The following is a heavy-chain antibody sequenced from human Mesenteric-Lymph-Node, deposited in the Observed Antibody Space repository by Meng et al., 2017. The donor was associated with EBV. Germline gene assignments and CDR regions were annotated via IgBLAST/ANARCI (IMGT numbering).Heavy chain of an antibody. CDR3: ARDWSSVIMNKGNY. CDR2: IDTNTGSP. CDR1: GYTFTDYA. J-gene: IGHJ4*02. D-gene: IGHD3-16*01. Sequence: QGNLGQLGSELKKPGAAVRVSCKASGYTFTDYAMNWVRQAPGQGLEWMGWIDTNTGSPTYAQGFTGRFVFSLDTSVSTAYLQITSLKADDSAVYYCARDWSSVIMNKGNYWGQGTLVTVSS. V-gene: IGHV7-4-1*02.